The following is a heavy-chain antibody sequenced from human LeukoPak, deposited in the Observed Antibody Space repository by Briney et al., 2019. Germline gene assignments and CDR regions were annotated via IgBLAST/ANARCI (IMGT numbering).Heavy chain of an antibody. CDR1: GGSISSYY. CDR3: ARAMVRGVMFDY. Sequence: SETLSLTCNVSGGSISSYYWSWIRQPPGKGLEWIGYIYYSGSTNYNPSLKSRVTISVDTSKNQFSPKLSSVTAADTAVYYCARAMVRGVMFDYWGQGTLVTVSS. CDR2: IYYSGST. J-gene: IGHJ4*02. V-gene: IGHV4-59*01. D-gene: IGHD3-10*01.